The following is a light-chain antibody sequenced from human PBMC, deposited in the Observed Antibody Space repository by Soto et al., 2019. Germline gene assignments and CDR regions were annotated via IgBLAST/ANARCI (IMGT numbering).Light chain of an antibody. CDR1: QSVSSN. Sequence: EIVMTQSPSTLSVSPGERATLYCRASQSVSSNLAWYQQKPGQAPSLLFYGASTRTTGIPARLSGRGSGTEFTLTIRCLKSEDFAVYYCQQYNNWPRTFDNGTKVAI. V-gene: IGKV3-15*01. J-gene: IGKJ1*01. CDR3: QQYNNWPRT. CDR2: GAS.